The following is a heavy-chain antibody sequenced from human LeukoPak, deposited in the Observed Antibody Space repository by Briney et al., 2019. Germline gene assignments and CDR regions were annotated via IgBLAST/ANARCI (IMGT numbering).Heavy chain of an antibody. CDR3: ARNTTVTDWYFDL. V-gene: IGHV4-39*01. J-gene: IGHJ2*01. CDR2: IYHSGST. Sequence: SETLSPTCTVSGGAISSSSHYWGWIRQSPGKGLEWIGSIYHSGSTVYNPSLKSRVAISVDTSRNQFSLKLSSVTASDTAVYYCARNTTVTDWYFDLWGRGTLVTVSS. CDR1: GGAISSSSHY. D-gene: IGHD4-17*01.